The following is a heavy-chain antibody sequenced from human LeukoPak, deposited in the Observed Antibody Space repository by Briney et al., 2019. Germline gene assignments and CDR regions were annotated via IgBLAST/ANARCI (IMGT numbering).Heavy chain of an antibody. D-gene: IGHD3-22*01. CDR2: ISAYNGNT. J-gene: IGHJ4*02. Sequence: ASVKVSRKASGYTFISYDISWVRQAPGQGLECMGWISAYNGNTNYAQKVQGRVTMTTDTSTSTAYMELRSLRSDDTAVYYCVRTLRYYDGSNYYYADYWGQGTLVTVSS. V-gene: IGHV1-18*01. CDR1: GYTFISYD. CDR3: VRTLRYYDGSNYYYADY.